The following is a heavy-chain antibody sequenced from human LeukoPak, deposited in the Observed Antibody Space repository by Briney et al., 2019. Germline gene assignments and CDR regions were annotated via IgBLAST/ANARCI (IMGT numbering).Heavy chain of an antibody. CDR2: ISGSGGST. J-gene: IGHJ4*02. Sequence: GGSLRLSCAASKFTFSSFSMSWVRQAPGKGLEWVSAISGSGGSTYYADSVKGRFTISRDNSKNTLYLQMNSLRVEDTAVYYCAKDGGAWFGESNDYWGQGTLVTVSS. CDR3: AKDGGAWFGESNDY. V-gene: IGHV3-23*01. D-gene: IGHD3-10*01. CDR1: KFTFSSFS.